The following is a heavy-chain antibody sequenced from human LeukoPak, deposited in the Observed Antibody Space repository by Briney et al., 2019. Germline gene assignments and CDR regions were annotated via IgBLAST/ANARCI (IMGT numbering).Heavy chain of an antibody. CDR1: GGSISSYY. CDR3: ARTTVTTDDAFDI. V-gene: IGHV4-59*01. CDR2: IYYSGST. D-gene: IGHD4-17*01. Sequence: SETLSLTCTVSGGSISSYYWSWIRQPPGKGLEWIGHIYYSGSTNYNPSLKSRVTISVDTSKNQFSLKLSSVTAADTAVYYCARTTVTTDDAFDIWGQGTMVTVSS. J-gene: IGHJ3*02.